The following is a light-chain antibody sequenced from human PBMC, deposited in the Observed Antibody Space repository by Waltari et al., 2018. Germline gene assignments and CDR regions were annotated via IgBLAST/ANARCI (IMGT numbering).Light chain of an antibody. J-gene: IGLJ1*01. CDR3: QVWDANTDPGV. CDR1: NIESKS. Sequence: SYVLTQPPSVSVAPGETARITCGGNNIESKSVHWYRQRPGQAPVLVISYDSDRPSGIPERFPGSNSGKTATLTISRVEAGDEADYYCQVWDANTDPGVFGTGTEVTVL. CDR2: YDS. V-gene: IGLV3-21*01.